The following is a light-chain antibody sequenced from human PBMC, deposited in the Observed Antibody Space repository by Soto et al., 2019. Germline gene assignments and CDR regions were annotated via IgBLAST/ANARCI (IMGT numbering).Light chain of an antibody. V-gene: IGLV2-11*01. CDR1: SSDVGGYNY. CDR2: GVS. Sequence: QSALTQPRSVSGSPGQSVTISCTGTSSDVGGYNYVSWYQQHPGKAPKLMIYGVSKRPSGVPDRFSGSKSGNTASLTISGLQAEDEADYYCCSYAGSYTEVFGTGTKLTVL. CDR3: CSYAGSYTEV. J-gene: IGLJ1*01.